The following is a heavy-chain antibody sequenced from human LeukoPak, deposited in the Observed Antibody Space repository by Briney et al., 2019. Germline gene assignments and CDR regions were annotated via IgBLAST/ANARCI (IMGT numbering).Heavy chain of an antibody. J-gene: IGHJ5*02. Sequence: SVKVSCKASGGTFSSYAISWVRQAPGQGLEWMGGIIPIFGTANYAQKFQGRVTITADESTSTAYMELSSLRSEDTAVYYCASRKGLYYDILTGYYSWGQGTLATVSS. D-gene: IGHD3-9*01. V-gene: IGHV1-69*13. CDR1: GGTFSSYA. CDR2: IIPIFGTA. CDR3: ASRKGLYYDILTGYYS.